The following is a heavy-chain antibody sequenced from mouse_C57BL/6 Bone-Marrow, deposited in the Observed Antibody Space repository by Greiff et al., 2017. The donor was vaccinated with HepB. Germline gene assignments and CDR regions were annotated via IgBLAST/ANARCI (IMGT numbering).Heavy chain of an antibody. D-gene: IGHD2-4*01. Sequence: ESGPGLVKPSQSLSLTCSVTGYSITSGYYWNWIRQFPGNKLEWMGYISYDGSNNYNPSLKNRISITRDTSKNQFFLKLNSVTTEDTATYYCASYDYGAWFAYWGQGTLVTVSA. CDR3: ASYDYGAWFAY. V-gene: IGHV3-6*01. CDR1: GYSITSGYY. J-gene: IGHJ3*01. CDR2: ISYDGSN.